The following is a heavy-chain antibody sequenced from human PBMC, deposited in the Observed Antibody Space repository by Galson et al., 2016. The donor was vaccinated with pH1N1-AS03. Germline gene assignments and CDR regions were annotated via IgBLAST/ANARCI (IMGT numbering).Heavy chain of an antibody. CDR3: ARGSGSPHWFDP. Sequence: SLRLSCAASGFTFSSSAMSWVRQAPGKGLEWVSGITFSGDTTHYGDSVKGRFTISRDNSKNTLYLQMNSLRAEDTAIYYCARGSGSPHWFDPWGQGTLVTVSS. CDR2: ITFSGDTT. D-gene: IGHD3-3*01. J-gene: IGHJ5*02. V-gene: IGHV3-23*01. CDR1: GFTFSSSA.